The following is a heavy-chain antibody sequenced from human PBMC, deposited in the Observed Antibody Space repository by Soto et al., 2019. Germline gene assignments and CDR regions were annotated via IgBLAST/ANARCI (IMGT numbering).Heavy chain of an antibody. CDR1: GGSISSGGYS. CDR2: IYHSGST. CDR3: ARDDSSGYLDY. V-gene: IGHV4-30-2*01. Sequence: PSETLSLTCAVSGGSISSGGYSWSWIRQPPGKGLEWIGYIYHSGSTYYNPSLKSRVTISVDRSKNQFSLKLSSVTAADTAVYYCARDDSSGYLDYWGQGTLVTVSS. J-gene: IGHJ4*02. D-gene: IGHD3-22*01.